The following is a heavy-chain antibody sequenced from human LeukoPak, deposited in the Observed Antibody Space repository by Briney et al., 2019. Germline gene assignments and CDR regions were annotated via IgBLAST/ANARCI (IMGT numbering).Heavy chain of an antibody. V-gene: IGHV1-46*01. D-gene: IGHD5-24*01. CDR1: GYTFTSYY. CDR2: INPSGGST. CDR3: ARSELQFDYFDY. Sequence: ASVKVSCKASGYTFTSYYMHWVRQAPGQGLEWMGIINPSGGSTSYAQKFQGRVTMTRDTSTSTVYMELSSLKSEDTAVYYCARSELQFDYFDYWGQGTLVTVSS. J-gene: IGHJ4*02.